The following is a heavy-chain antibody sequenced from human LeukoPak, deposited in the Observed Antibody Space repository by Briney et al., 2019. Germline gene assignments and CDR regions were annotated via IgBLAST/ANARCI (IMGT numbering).Heavy chain of an antibody. D-gene: IGHD6-19*01. CDR2: INHSGST. J-gene: IGHJ4*02. Sequence: SETLSLTRAVYGGSFSGYYWSWIRQPPGKVLEWIGEINHSGSTNYNPSLKSRVTISVDTSKNQFSLKLSSVTAADTAVYYCARGRKLAVACTFDYWGQGTLVTVSS. CDR1: GGSFSGYY. CDR3: ARGRKLAVACTFDY. V-gene: IGHV4-34*01.